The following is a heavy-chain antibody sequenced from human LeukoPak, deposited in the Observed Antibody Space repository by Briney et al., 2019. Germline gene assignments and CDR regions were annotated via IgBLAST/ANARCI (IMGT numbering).Heavy chain of an antibody. CDR2: IIPIIGTA. CDR1: GYTFTSYG. Sequence: SVKVSCKASGYTFTSYGISWVRQAPGQGLEWMGGIIPIIGTANYAQKFQGRVTITTDESTSTAYMELSSLRSEDTAVYYCARSKWELLGYYDYWGQGTLVTVSS. V-gene: IGHV1-69*05. D-gene: IGHD1-26*01. J-gene: IGHJ4*02. CDR3: ARSKWELLGYYDY.